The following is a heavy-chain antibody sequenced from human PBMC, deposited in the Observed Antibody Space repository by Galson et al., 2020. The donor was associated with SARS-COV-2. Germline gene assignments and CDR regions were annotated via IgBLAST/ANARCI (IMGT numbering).Heavy chain of an antibody. D-gene: IGHD1-26*01. Sequence: RGPLTLSCAVPGFTFSSPAMNCVRQAYGKGLERVTHIRSKAKSDAPAYAASVKGRFTISRDDSKNTAYRQMNSLKTEDTAVYYCTRNVVGATIGGYFDLWGRGTLVTVSS. CDR2: IRSKAKSDAP. J-gene: IGHJ2*01. V-gene: IGHV3-73*01. CDR3: TRNVVGATIGGYFDL. CDR1: GFTFSSPA.